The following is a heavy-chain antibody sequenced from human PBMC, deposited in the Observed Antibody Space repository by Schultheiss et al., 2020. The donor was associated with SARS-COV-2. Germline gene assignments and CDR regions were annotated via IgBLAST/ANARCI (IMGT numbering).Heavy chain of an antibody. J-gene: IGHJ4*02. CDR1: GYSFTSYW. CDR2: ISGTGGTT. D-gene: IGHD4-17*01. Sequence: GGSLRLSCKGSGYSFTSYWISWVRQAPGKGLEWVSGISGTGGTTYYTDSVKGRFTISRDDSKNTLYLQMNSLRAEDTAVYYCARVAMTTVTELDYWGQGTLVTVSS. V-gene: IGHV3-23*01. CDR3: ARVAMTTVTELDY.